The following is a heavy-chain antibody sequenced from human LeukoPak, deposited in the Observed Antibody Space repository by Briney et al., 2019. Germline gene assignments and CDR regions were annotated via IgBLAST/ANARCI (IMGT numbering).Heavy chain of an antibody. J-gene: IGHJ3*02. D-gene: IGHD3-16*01. Sequence: GGSLRLSCAASGFTFSDYYMSWIRQAPGKGLEWVSYISSSGSTIYYADSVKGRFTISRDNAKNSLYLQMNSLRAEDTAVYYCAREGGDSVWESHRDPFDIWGHGTMITVSS. CDR3: AREGGDSVWESHRDPFDI. V-gene: IGHV3-11*04. CDR1: GFTFSDYY. CDR2: ISSSGSTI.